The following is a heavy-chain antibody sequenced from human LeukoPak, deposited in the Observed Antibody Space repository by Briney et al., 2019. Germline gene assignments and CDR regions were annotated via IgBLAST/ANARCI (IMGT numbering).Heavy chain of an antibody. J-gene: IGHJ4*02. V-gene: IGHV3-33*01. CDR3: ARDRSTYYYGSGSYNGLDY. CDR2: IWYDGSNK. D-gene: IGHD3-10*01. Sequence: GGSLRLSCAASGFTFSSCGMHWVRQAPGKGLEWVAVIWYDGSNKYYADSVKGRFTISRDNSKNTLYLQMNSLRAEDTAVYYCARDRSTYYYGSGSYNGLDYWGQGTLVTVSS. CDR1: GFTFSSCG.